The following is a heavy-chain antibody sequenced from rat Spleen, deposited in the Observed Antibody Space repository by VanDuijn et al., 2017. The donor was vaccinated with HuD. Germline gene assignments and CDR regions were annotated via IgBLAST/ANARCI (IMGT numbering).Heavy chain of an antibody. CDR2: ISSDGRRN. D-gene: IGHD1-4*01. V-gene: IGHV5-29*01. J-gene: IGHJ3*01. CDR3: ARPPTRVSHWFAY. Sequence: EVQLVESDGGLVQPGRSLKLSCAASGFTFSDYYMAWVRQAPAKGLEWVATISSDGRRNYYRDSVKGRFTISRDNAKSSLYLQMDSLRSEDTATYYCARPPTRVSHWFAYWGQGTLVTVSS. CDR1: GFTFSDYY.